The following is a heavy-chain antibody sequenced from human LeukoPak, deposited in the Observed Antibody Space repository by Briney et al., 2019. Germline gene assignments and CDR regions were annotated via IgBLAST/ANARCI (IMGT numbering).Heavy chain of an antibody. V-gene: IGHV1-46*01. Sequence: AASVTVSCKASGYTFTSYYMHWVRQAPGQGLEWVGLINPSGDPTTYAQKFQGRVTMTSDMSTSTVYMELSSLRSEDTAVYYCARSSGYYSSLFYMHVWGKGTTVAV. J-gene: IGHJ6*03. CDR3: ARSSGYYSSLFYMHV. CDR2: INPSGDPT. D-gene: IGHD3-22*01. CDR1: GYTFTSYY.